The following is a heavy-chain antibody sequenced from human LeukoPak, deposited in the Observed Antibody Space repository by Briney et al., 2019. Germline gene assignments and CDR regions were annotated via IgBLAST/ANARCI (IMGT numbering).Heavy chain of an antibody. CDR1: GGSISSYY. CDR3: ARSPRVGAYPFDY. CDR2: IYYSGST. V-gene: IGHV4-59*12. J-gene: IGHJ4*02. D-gene: IGHD1-26*01. Sequence: SETLSLTCTVSGGSISSYYWSWIRQPPGKGLEWIGYIYYSGSTNYNPSLKSRVTISVDTSKNQFSLKLSSVTAADTAVYYYARSPRVGAYPFDYWGQGTLVTVSS.